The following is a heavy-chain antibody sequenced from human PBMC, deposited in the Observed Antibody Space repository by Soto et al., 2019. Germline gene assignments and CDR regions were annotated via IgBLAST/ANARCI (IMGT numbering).Heavy chain of an antibody. J-gene: IGHJ6*02. Sequence: QVQLQESGPGLVKPSETLSLTCTVSGGSISSYYWSWIRQPAGKGLEWIGRIYTSGSTNYNPSLKSRVTMSVDTSKNQFSLKLSSVTAADTAVYYCARGYPIAAAAPYYYGMAVWGQGTTVTVSS. D-gene: IGHD6-13*01. CDR3: ARGYPIAAAAPYYYGMAV. CDR1: GGSISSYY. V-gene: IGHV4-4*07. CDR2: IYTSGST.